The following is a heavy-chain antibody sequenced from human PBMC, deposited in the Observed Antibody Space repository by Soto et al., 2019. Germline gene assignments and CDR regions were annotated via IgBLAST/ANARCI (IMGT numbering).Heavy chain of an antibody. CDR3: ARDWGQWLVLPSYYFDY. CDR1: GYTFTGYY. J-gene: IGHJ4*02. V-gene: IGHV1-2*02. CDR2: INPNSGGT. D-gene: IGHD6-19*01. Sequence: ASVKVSCKASGYTFTGYYMHWVRQAPGQGLEWMGWINPNSGGTNYAQKFQGRVTMTRDTSISTAYMELSRLRSDDTAVYYCARDWGQWLVLPSYYFDYWGQGTLVTVSS.